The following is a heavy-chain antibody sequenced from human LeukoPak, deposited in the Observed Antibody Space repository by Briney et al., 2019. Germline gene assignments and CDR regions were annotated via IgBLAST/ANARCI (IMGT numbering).Heavy chain of an antibody. CDR2: ISSSSSYI. V-gene: IGHV3-21*01. D-gene: IGHD4-11*01. CDR3: ARVYTVTTSDYYYYMDV. CDR1: GFTFRSYS. Sequence: GGSLRLSCAASGFTFRSYSMNWVRQAPGQGPEWVSSISSSSSYIYYADSVKGRFNISRDNAKNSLYLQMNSLRAEDTAVYYCARVYTVTTSDYYYYMDVWGKGTTVTVSS. J-gene: IGHJ6*03.